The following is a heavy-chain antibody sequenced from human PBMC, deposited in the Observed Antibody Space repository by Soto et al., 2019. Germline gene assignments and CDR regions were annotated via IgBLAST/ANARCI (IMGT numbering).Heavy chain of an antibody. Sequence: ASVKVSCKASGGTFSSYAISWVRQAPGQGLEWMGGIIPIFGTANYAQKFQGRVTITADESTSTAYMELSSLRSEDTAVYYCASGDYDFWSGYQPPHTKSKYYYYGMDVWGQGTTVTVSS. J-gene: IGHJ6*02. CDR1: GGTFSSYA. V-gene: IGHV1-69*13. D-gene: IGHD3-3*01. CDR2: IIPIFGTA. CDR3: ASGDYDFWSGYQPPHTKSKYYYYGMDV.